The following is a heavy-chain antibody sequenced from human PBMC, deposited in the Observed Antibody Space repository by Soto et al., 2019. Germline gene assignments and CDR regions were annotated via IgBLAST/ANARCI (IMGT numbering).Heavy chain of an antibody. CDR1: GYAFTGYY. J-gene: IGHJ6*02. CDR3: ARGLTYYYDSSGYPYYYYGMDV. D-gene: IGHD3-22*01. V-gene: IGHV1-2*02. Sequence: ASVKVSCKASGYAFTGYYMHWVRQAPGQGLEWMGWINPNSGGTNYAQKFQGRVTMTRDTSISTAYMELSRLRSDDTAVYYCARGLTYYYDSSGYPYYYYGMDVWGQGTTVTVSS. CDR2: INPNSGGT.